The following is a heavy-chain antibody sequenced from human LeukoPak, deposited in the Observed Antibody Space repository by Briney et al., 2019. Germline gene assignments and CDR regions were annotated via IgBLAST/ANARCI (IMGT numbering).Heavy chain of an antibody. D-gene: IGHD3-10*01. Sequence: SETLSLTCTVSGGSISSSSYYWGWIRQPPGKGLEWIGSIYYSGSTYYNPSLKSRVTISVDTSKNQFSLKLSSVTAADTAVYYCARRVGFGGYRPWGQGTMVTVSS. V-gene: IGHV4-39*01. CDR1: GGSISSSSYY. CDR2: IYYSGST. CDR3: ARRVGFGGYRP. J-gene: IGHJ3*01.